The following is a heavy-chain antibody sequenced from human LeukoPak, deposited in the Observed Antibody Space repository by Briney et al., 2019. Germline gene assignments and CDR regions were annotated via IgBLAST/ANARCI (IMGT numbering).Heavy chain of an antibody. V-gene: IGHV1-2*02. D-gene: IGHD3-10*01. CDR1: GYPFTGYY. CDR2: INPNSGGT. CDR3: AREDGLRGNWFDP. Sequence: GASVKVSCKASGYPFTGYYMHWVRQAPGQGLEWMGWINPNSGGTNYAQKFQGRVTMTRDTSISTAYMELSRLRSDDTAVYYCAREDGLRGNWFDPWGQGTLVTVSS. J-gene: IGHJ5*02.